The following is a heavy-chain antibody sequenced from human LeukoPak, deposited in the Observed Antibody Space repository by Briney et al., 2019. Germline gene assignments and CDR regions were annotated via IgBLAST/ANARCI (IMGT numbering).Heavy chain of an antibody. CDR1: GFTFSSFG. Sequence: GGSLRLSCAAPGFTFSSFGMHWVRQAPGKGLEWVSFINYNGRDKYYADSVKGRFTISRDSSKNTLSLQMNSLRAEDTAVYFCAKDSPTYYADSWGQGTLVTVSS. J-gene: IGHJ4*02. CDR3: AKDSPTYYADS. CDR2: INYNGRDK. V-gene: IGHV3-30*02. D-gene: IGHD2/OR15-2a*01.